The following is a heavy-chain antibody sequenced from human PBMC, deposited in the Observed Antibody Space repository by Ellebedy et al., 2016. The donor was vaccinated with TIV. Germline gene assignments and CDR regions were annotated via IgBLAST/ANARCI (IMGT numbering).Heavy chain of an antibody. D-gene: IGHD6-13*01. V-gene: IGHV1-46*01. Sequence: ASVKVSCTASGYTFTKYYMHWVRQAPGQGLAWMGMLNPSGGSTSYAQKFQGRVTMTRDTSTSTVYMELSSLRSEDTAVYYCTCLQLGIADYFDYWGQGALVTVSS. J-gene: IGHJ4*02. CDR2: LNPSGGST. CDR1: GYTFTKYY. CDR3: TCLQLGIADYFDY.